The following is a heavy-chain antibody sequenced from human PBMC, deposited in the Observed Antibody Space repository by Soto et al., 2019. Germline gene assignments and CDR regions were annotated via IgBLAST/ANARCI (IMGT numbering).Heavy chain of an antibody. V-gene: IGHV1-18*01. CDR1: GYSFTSYG. D-gene: IGHD6-13*01. Sequence: QVQLVQSGAEVKKPGASVKVSCRASGYSFTSYGITWVRQTPGQGHEWMGWISVHNGYTNYPQKLQDRITMTTDTSTSTASMELTSLRSDDTAVYYCARGRGVSSWYETPHYFDSWGQGTLVTVSS. CDR2: ISVHNGYT. J-gene: IGHJ4*02. CDR3: ARGRGVSSWYETPHYFDS.